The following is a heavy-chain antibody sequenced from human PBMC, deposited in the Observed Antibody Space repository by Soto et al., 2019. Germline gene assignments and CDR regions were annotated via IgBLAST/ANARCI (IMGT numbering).Heavy chain of an antibody. CDR1: GFSFSRFG. CDR2: IWYDGSQQ. J-gene: IGHJ4*02. CDR3: TRANTSPFDC. Sequence: QVQLEESGGGVVQPGTSLRLSCAASGFSFSRFGMHWVRQAPGKGLEWVGIIWYDGSQQYYADSVKGRFTISRDTSKNTLYLQMNSLRAEDTAVYYCTRANTSPFDCWGQGTLVTVAS. V-gene: IGHV3-33*01.